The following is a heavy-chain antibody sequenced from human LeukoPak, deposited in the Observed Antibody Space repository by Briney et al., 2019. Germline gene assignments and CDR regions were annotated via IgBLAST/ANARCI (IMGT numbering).Heavy chain of an antibody. V-gene: IGHV4-59*01. CDR3: ARSEFGSSGWSSFDY. Sequence: PSETLSLTCTVSGGSISSYYWSWIRQPPGKGLEWIGYIYYSGSTNYNPSLKGRVTISVDTSKNQFSLKLSSVTAADTAVYYCARSEFGSSGWSSFDYWGQGTLVTVSS. CDR2: IYYSGST. CDR1: GGSISSYY. J-gene: IGHJ4*02. D-gene: IGHD6-19*01.